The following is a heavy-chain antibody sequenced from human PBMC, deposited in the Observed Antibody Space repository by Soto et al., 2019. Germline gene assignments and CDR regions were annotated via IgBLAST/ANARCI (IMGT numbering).Heavy chain of an antibody. CDR2: INHSGST. Sequence: PSETLSLTCAVYGGSFSGYYWTWIRQPPGTGLEWIGEINHSGSTYYNPSLKSRVTISVDTSKNQFFLKLSFVTAADTAVYFCARHYSSGNYYSPINYWGQGALVTVSS. CDR1: GGSFSGYY. J-gene: IGHJ4*02. V-gene: IGHV4-34*01. D-gene: IGHD3-10*01. CDR3: ARHYSSGNYYSPINY.